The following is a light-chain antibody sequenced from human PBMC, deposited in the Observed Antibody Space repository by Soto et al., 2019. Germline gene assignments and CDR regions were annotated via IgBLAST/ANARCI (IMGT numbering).Light chain of an antibody. V-gene: IGLV2-14*01. Sequence: QSALTQPASVSGSPGQSITIACTGTNRDVGSYNLVSWYQQRPGEAPKLIISEVRNRPSGISYRFTGSKSGNTASLTISGLQAEDEADYYCAAWDDILNGYVFGGGTQLTVL. CDR2: EVR. CDR3: AAWDDILNGYV. J-gene: IGLJ7*01. CDR1: NRDVGSYNL.